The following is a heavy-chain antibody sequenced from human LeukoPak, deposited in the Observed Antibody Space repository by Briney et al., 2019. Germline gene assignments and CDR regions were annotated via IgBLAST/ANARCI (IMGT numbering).Heavy chain of an antibody. V-gene: IGHV3-43*02. CDR1: GFAFDDFV. J-gene: IGHJ4*02. Sequence: GGSLRLSGAASGFAFDDFVMHWVRQAPGKGLEWVSFISGDGSVTYYTDSLKGRFTVSRDNSKNSLYLQMGSLRAEDTALYYCGKDGPVISYWGQGTVVTVSS. CDR3: GKDGPVISY. CDR2: ISGDGSVT. D-gene: IGHD2-21*01.